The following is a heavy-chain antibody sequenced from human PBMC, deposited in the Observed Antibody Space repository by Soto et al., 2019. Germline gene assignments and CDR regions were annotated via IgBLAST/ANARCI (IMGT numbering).Heavy chain of an antibody. V-gene: IGHV4-30-4*01. CDR2: IYYSGST. D-gene: IGHD3-3*01. CDR3: ARVGLFGVVEPYYYY. CDR1: GGSISSGDYY. Sequence: QVQLQESGPGLVKPSQTLSLTCTVSGGSISSGDYYWSWIRQPPGTGLEWIGYIYYSGSTYYNPSLKSRVTISVDTSKNQFSLKLSSVTAADTAVYYCARVGLFGVVEPYYYYWGQGTLVTVSS. J-gene: IGHJ4*02.